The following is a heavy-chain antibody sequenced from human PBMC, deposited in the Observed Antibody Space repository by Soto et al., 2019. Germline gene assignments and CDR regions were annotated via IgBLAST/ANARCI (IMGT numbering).Heavy chain of an antibody. V-gene: IGHV4-59*01. Sequence: ASETLSLTCTVSGGSISSYYWSWIRQPPGKGLEWIGYIYYSGSTNYNPSLKSRVTISVDTSKNQFSLKLSSVTAAATAVYYCASSAGHPGDFFSYNGMDVWGQGTTVTVSS. CDR2: IYYSGST. CDR1: GGSISSYY. CDR3: ASSAGHPGDFFSYNGMDV. J-gene: IGHJ6*02. D-gene: IGHD3-10*01.